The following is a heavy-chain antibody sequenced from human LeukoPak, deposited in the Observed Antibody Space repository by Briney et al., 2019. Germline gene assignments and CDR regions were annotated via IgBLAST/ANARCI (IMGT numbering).Heavy chain of an antibody. CDR3: ARDNYDSSGYYFD. D-gene: IGHD3-22*01. CDR2: ISSSGSTM. J-gene: IGHJ4*02. V-gene: IGHV3-48*04. Sequence: GGSLRLSCAASGFTFRSYSMNWVRQAPGKGLEWVSYISSSGSTMYYADSVKGRFTISRDNAKNSLYLQMNSLRAEDTAVYYCARDNYDSSGYYFDWGQGTLVTVSS. CDR1: GFTFRSYS.